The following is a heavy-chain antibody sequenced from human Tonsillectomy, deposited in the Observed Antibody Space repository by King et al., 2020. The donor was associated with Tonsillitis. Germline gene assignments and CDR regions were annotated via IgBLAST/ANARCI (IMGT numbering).Heavy chain of an antibody. CDR1: GLTFSSHA. J-gene: IGHJ4*02. CDR2: ISVDGTNK. V-gene: IGHV3-30-3*01. D-gene: IGHD1-1*01. Sequence: VQLVESGGGVVQPGRSLRLACAASGLTFSSHAMHCVRQAPGKGLECVAVISVDGTNKNYADSVKGRFTISRDNSKNTLYLQIDSLRAEDTAVYYCARRNNWSFDYWGQGTLVTVSS. CDR3: ARRNNWSFDY.